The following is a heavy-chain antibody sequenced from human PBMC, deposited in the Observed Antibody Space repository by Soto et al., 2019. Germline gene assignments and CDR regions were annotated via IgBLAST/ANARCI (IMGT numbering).Heavy chain of an antibody. Sequence: EVQLVESGGGLIQPGGSLRLSCAVSGFTVSSTFMSWVRQAPGKGLEWVSVIFNTGGTYYADSVKGRFTVSRDISKNTVLLQMHRLRAEDTAIYYCARIPPRGDYWGQGTLVAVSS. J-gene: IGHJ4*02. V-gene: IGHV3-53*01. CDR2: IFNTGGT. CDR1: GFTVSSTF. CDR3: ARIPPRGDY. D-gene: IGHD3-10*01.